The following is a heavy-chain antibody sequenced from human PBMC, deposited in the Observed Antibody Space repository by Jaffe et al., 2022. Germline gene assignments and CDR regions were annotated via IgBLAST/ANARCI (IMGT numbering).Heavy chain of an antibody. CDR2: INHSGST. D-gene: IGHD2-15*01. CDR1: GGSFSGYY. Sequence: QVQLQQWGAGLLKPSETLSLTCAVYGGSFSGYYWSWIRQPPGKGLEWIGEINHSGSTNYNPSLKSRVTISVDTSKNQFSLKLSSVTAADTAVYYCARGGLPGRLFDYWGQGTLVTVSS. J-gene: IGHJ4*02. CDR3: ARGGLPGRLFDY. V-gene: IGHV4-34*01.